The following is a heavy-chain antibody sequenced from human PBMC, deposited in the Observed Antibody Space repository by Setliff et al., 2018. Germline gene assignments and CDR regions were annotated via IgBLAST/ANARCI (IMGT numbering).Heavy chain of an antibody. CDR2: MNPNSGNT. J-gene: IGHJ4*02. D-gene: IGHD3-10*01. CDR3: ARDEYGSGSYPPDY. V-gene: IGHV1-8*03. CDR1: GYTFTSYD. Sequence: ASVKVSCKASGYTFTSYDINWVRQATGQGLEWMGWMNPNSGNTGYAQKFQGRVTITTDESTSTAYMELSSLRSEDTAVYYCARDEYGSGSYPPDYWGQGTLVTVSS.